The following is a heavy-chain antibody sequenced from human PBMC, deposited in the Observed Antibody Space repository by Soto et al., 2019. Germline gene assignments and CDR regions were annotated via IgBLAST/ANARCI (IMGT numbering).Heavy chain of an antibody. V-gene: IGHV3-30*18. CDR2: ISYDGSNK. J-gene: IGHJ6*02. CDR3: AKDTYQLYYYYGMDV. D-gene: IGHD1-1*01. CDR1: GFTFSSYG. Sequence: PGGSLRLSCAASGFTFSSYGMHWVRQAPGKGLEWVAVISYDGSNKYYADSVKGRFTISRDNSKNTLYLQMNSLRAEDTAVYYCAKDTYQLYYYYGMDVWGQGTTVTVSS.